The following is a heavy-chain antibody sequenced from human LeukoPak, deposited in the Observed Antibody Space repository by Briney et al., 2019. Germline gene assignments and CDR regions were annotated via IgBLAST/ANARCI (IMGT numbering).Heavy chain of an antibody. Sequence: GGSLRLSCAASGFTFGDYAMHWVRQAPGKGLEWVSGISWNSGSIGYADSVKGRFTISRDNAKNSLYLQMNSLRAEDTALYYCAKDDSPNSSGWYGVFDYWGQGTLVTVSS. CDR3: AKDDSPNSSGWYGVFDY. V-gene: IGHV3-9*01. CDR2: ISWNSGSI. D-gene: IGHD6-19*01. J-gene: IGHJ4*02. CDR1: GFTFGDYA.